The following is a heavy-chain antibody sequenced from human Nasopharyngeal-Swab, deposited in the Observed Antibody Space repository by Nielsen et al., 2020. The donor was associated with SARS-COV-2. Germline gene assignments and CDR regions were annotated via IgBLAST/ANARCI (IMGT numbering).Heavy chain of an antibody. CDR2: IDEHGSTI. D-gene: IGHD3-16*01. J-gene: IGHJ5*02. V-gene: IGHV3-74*01. CDR1: GFTFSSYW. CDR3: GRDLGGRFST. Sequence: GESLKISCVASGFTFSSYWMHWVRQVPGKGLVWVSRIDEHGSTINLADSVEGRFTISRDNAKNTLFLQMNSLRAEDTAVYYCGRDLGGRFSTWGQGTLVTVSS.